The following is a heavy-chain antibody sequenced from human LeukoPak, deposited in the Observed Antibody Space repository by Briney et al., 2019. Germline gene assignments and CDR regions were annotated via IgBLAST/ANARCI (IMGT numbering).Heavy chain of an antibody. Sequence: PSQTLSLTCTASGGSISSGGNYWSWIRQHPGKGLEWIGYIYYSGNTYYNPSLKSRVTISVDTSKNQFSLRLSSVTAADTAVYYCARHISYYYDSSGYGSHFDYWGQGTLVTVSS. D-gene: IGHD3-22*01. CDR1: GGSISSGGNY. CDR2: IYYSGNT. CDR3: ARHISYYYDSSGYGSHFDY. V-gene: IGHV4-31*03. J-gene: IGHJ4*02.